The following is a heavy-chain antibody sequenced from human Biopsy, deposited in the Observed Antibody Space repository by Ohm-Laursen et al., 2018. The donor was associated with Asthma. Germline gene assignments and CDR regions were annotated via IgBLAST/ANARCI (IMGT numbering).Heavy chain of an antibody. J-gene: IGHJ4*02. CDR3: ARGDSSGWSHYYFDY. Sequence: SLRLSCAASGFTVSRDHMFWVRQAPGKGLEWVSVIYSGGTSHTADSVRGRFTISRDFSKNTLHLQMYSLRVEDTAVYYCARGDSSGWSHYYFDYWGQGTLVTASS. CDR2: IYSGGTS. D-gene: IGHD6-19*01. CDR1: GFTVSRDH. V-gene: IGHV3-53*01.